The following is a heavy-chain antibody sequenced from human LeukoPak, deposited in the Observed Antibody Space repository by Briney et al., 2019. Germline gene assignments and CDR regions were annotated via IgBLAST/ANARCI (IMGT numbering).Heavy chain of an antibody. D-gene: IGHD6-19*01. CDR2: IYHSGRA. V-gene: IGHV4-38-2*02. CDR1: GYSISSGYY. CDR3: ARAPSSGWYLHYFDY. Sequence: PSETLSLTCTVSGYSISSGYYWGWIRQPPGKGLEWIGSIYHSGRAFYNPSLKSRVTISVDTSKNQFSLKPTSVTAADTAVYYCARAPSSGWYLHYFDYWGQGTLVTVSS. J-gene: IGHJ4*02.